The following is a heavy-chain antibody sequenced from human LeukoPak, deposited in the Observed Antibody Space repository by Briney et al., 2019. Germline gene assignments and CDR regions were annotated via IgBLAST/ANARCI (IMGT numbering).Heavy chain of an antibody. V-gene: IGHV3-23*01. J-gene: IGHJ6*02. CDR3: AKDLEPSIFGVVIIPTYYYYGMDV. CDR1: GGSFSGYY. CDR2: ISGSGGST. Sequence: ETLSLTCAVYGGSFSGYYWSWVRQAPGKGLEWVSAISGSGGSTYYADSVKGRFTISRDNSKSTLYLQMNSLRAEDTAVYYCAKDLEPSIFGVVIIPTYYYYGMDVWGQGTTVTVSS. D-gene: IGHD3-3*01.